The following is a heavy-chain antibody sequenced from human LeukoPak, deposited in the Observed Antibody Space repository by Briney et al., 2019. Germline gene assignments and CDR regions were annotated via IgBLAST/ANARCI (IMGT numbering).Heavy chain of an antibody. Sequence: ASVKVSCKASGGTFSSYAISWVRQAPGQGLEWMGGIIPIFGTANYAQKFQGRVTITADESTSTAYMELSSLRSEDTAVYYCARDRGDSSGGSSFDSGGRETLVTFS. CDR3: ARDRGDSSGGSSFDS. CDR2: IIPIFGTA. CDR1: GGTFSSYA. V-gene: IGHV1-69*13. D-gene: IGHD6-25*01. J-gene: IGHJ4*02.